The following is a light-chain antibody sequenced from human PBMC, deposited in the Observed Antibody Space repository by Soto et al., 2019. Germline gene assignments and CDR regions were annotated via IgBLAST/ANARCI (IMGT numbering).Light chain of an antibody. J-gene: IGKJ4*01. Sequence: EIVMTQSPATLSVSPGGRAILSCRASQSISNNLAWYQQQPGQAPRLLFYDASVRAPGIPGRFSGSGSGTEFTLTISSLQSEDLAVYYCLQYGSSPPELTFGGGTKVDIK. CDR1: QSISNN. CDR3: LQYGSSPPELT. V-gene: IGKV3-15*01. CDR2: DAS.